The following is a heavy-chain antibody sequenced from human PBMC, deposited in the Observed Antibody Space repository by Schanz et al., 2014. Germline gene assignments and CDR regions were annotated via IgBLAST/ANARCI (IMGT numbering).Heavy chain of an antibody. CDR1: GFTVSSNY. D-gene: IGHD6-6*01. V-gene: IGHV3-7*01. CDR3: ARLATSKSRLGDAVDI. J-gene: IGHJ3*02. Sequence: EVQLVESGGGLVQPGGSLRLSCAASGFTVSSNYMSWVRQAPGKGLEWVAYIKHDGSEKYHVDSVKGRFTISRDNAKGSVYLQMNSLRAEDTAVYYCARLATSKSRLGDAVDIWGQGTMVTVSS. CDR2: IKHDGSEK.